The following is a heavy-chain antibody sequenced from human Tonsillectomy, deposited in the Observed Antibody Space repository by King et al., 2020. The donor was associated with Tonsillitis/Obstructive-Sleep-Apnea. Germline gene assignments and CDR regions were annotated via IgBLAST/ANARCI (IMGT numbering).Heavy chain of an antibody. CDR3: ASLIVVVVAATAGGDY. CDR2: ISYDGSNK. Sequence: VQLVESGGGVVQPGRSLRLSCAASGFTFSSYAMHWVRQAPGKGLEWVAVISYDGSNKYYAESVKGRFTISRDNSKNTLYLQMNSLRAEDTAVYYCASLIVVVVAATAGGDYWGQGTLVTVSS. D-gene: IGHD2-15*01. J-gene: IGHJ4*02. V-gene: IGHV3-30*01. CDR1: GFTFSSYA.